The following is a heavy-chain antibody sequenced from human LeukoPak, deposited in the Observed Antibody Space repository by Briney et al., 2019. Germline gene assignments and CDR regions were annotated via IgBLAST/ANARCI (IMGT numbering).Heavy chain of an antibody. J-gene: IGHJ6*03. Sequence: ASVKVSCKASGYTFTSYYMHWVRQAPGQGLEWMGIINPSGGSTSYAQKFQGRVTMTRDMSTSTVYMELSSLRSEDTAVYYCATADTARGPRYYYMDVWGKGTTVTISS. D-gene: IGHD5-18*01. CDR3: ATADTARGPRYYYMDV. V-gene: IGHV1-46*01. CDR1: GYTFTSYY. CDR2: INPSGGST.